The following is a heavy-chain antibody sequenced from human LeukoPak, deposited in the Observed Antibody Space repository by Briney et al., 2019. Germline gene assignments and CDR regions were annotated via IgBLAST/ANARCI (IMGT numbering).Heavy chain of an antibody. Sequence: ASVKVSCKASGYTFTRYGISWVRQAPGQGLEWMGWISAYNGNTDYAEKLQDRVTMTTDTFTSTVYMELRSLRSDDTAVYYCASVSSSGYYPASTDYYYGMDVWGQGATVTVSS. J-gene: IGHJ6*02. CDR2: ISAYNGNT. CDR3: ASVSSSGYYPASTDYYYGMDV. D-gene: IGHD3-22*01. CDR1: GYTFTRYG. V-gene: IGHV1-18*01.